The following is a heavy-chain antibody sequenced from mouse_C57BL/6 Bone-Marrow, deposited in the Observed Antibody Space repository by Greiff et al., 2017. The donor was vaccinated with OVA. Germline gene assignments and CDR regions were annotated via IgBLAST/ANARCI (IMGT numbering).Heavy chain of an antibody. J-gene: IGHJ3*01. Sequence: QVQLQQPGAELVKPGASVKLSCKASGYTFTSYWMHWVKQRPGQGLEWIGMIHPNSGSTNYNEKFKSKATLTVDKSSSTAYMQLSSLTSEDSAVYYCARGLNYCGSSQFAYWGQGTLVTVSA. V-gene: IGHV1-64*01. D-gene: IGHD1-1*01. CDR1: GYTFTSYW. CDR2: IHPNSGST. CDR3: ARGLNYCGSSQFAY.